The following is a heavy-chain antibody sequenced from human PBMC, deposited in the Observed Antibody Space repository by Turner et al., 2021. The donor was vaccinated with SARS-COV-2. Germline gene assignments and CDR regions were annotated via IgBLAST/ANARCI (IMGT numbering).Heavy chain of an antibody. V-gene: IGHV4-39*01. J-gene: IGHJ4*02. Sequence: QLQLQESGPGLAKPSETLSLTCTVSGGSISSSGYYWGGIRQPPGKGMGWIGSIYYSGSTCYKPSLKGRVTISVDTSKSQFSLKLSSVTAADTAVYYCASYSRGYSYDEAFDYWGQGTLVTVSS. CDR2: IYYSGST. CDR1: GGSISSSGYY. CDR3: ASYSRGYSYDEAFDY. D-gene: IGHD5-18*01.